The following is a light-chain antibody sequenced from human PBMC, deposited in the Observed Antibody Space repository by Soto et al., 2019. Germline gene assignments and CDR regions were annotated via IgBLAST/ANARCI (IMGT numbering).Light chain of an antibody. CDR2: DAS. CDR3: QQYNNWPT. Sequence: DIQMTQSPSTLSASVGDRVTITCRASQSVSNWLAWYQQKPGKAPNLLIYDASSLESGVPSRFSGSGSGTEFTLTISSLQPDDFAVYYCQQYNNWPTFGQGTKVEIK. V-gene: IGKV1-5*01. CDR1: QSVSNW. J-gene: IGKJ1*01.